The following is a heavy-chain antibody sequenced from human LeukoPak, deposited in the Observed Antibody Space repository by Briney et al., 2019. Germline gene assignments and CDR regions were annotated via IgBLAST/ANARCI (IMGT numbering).Heavy chain of an antibody. V-gene: IGHV1-2*02. D-gene: IGHD6-19*01. CDR3: ARGGSGWSPSDY. Sequence: GASVKVSCKASGYTFTDYYMYWVRQAPGQGLQWMGWINPDSGGTDYAQRFQGRVTMTRDTSITTAYMELNRLRSDDTAVYYCARGGSGWSPSDYWGQGTLVTVSS. CDR2: INPDSGGT. J-gene: IGHJ4*02. CDR1: GYTFTDYY.